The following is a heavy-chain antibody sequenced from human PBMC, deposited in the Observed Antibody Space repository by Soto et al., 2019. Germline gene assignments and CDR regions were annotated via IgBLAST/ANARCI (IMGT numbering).Heavy chain of an antibody. D-gene: IGHD2-21*02. J-gene: IGHJ6*02. V-gene: IGHV4-39*01. CDR3: ARIAVVTGILEDYYYGMDV. CDR2: IYYSGSS. CDR1: GGSISSSSYY. Sequence: PSETLSLTCTVSGGSISSSSYYWGCLRQPPGVELEWIGSIYYSGSSYYNPSLKSRVTISVDTSKNQFSLKLSSVTAADTAVYYCARIAVVTGILEDYYYGMDVWGQGTTVTVSS.